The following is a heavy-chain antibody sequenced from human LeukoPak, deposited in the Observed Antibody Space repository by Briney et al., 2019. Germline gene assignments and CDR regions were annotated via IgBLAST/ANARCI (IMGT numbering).Heavy chain of an antibody. D-gene: IGHD3-10*02. Sequence: GGSLRLSCAAAGFTFGSYSMNWVRQAPGKVLEWVSSISSGSSYIYYADSVKGRFTISRDDAKNSLYLQMNSLRAEDTAVYYCAELGITMIGGVWGKGTTVTISS. CDR1: GFTFGSYS. CDR3: AELGITMIGGV. J-gene: IGHJ6*04. V-gene: IGHV3-21*01. CDR2: ISSGSSYI.